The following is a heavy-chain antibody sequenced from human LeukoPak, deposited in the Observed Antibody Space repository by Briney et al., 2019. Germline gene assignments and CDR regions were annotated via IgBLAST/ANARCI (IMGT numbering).Heavy chain of an antibody. CDR1: GFTFSSYA. CDR2: ISGSGGGGT. Sequence: PGGSLRLSCAASGFTFSSYAMSWVRLAPGKGLEWVSAISGSGGGGTYYAHSVKGRFTISRYNFKNALYLQMDSLRAADTAVYYCAKRGIDSSGYFDYWGQGTLVTVSS. D-gene: IGHD3-22*01. J-gene: IGHJ4*02. V-gene: IGHV3-23*01. CDR3: AKRGIDSSGYFDY.